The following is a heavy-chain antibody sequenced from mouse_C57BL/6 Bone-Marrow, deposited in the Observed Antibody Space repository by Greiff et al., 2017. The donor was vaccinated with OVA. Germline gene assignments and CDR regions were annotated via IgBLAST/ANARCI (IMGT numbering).Heavy chain of an antibody. J-gene: IGHJ3*01. CDR1: GFTFSSYA. D-gene: IGHD2-4*01. V-gene: IGHV5-4*01. Sequence: EVQLQESGGGLVKPGGSLKLSCAASGFTFSSYAMSWVRQTPEKRLEWVATISAGGSYTYYPDNVKGRFTISRDNAKNNLYLQMSHLKSEDTAMYYCARDPFMITTAYWGQGTLVTVSA. CDR2: ISAGGSYT. CDR3: ARDPFMITTAY.